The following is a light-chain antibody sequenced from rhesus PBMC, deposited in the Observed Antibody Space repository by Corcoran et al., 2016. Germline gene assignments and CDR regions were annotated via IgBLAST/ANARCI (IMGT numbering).Light chain of an antibody. CDR2: GAS. V-gene: IGKV3-24*04. CDR1: QSVSSY. Sequence: EIVMTQSPATLALSPGERATLSCRASQSVSSYLAWYQQKPGQAPRLLIYGASSRATGIPDRFSGSGSGTEFTRTTSSLEPEDVGVYFCLQSSNWPWTFGQGTKVEIK. J-gene: IGKJ1*01. CDR3: LQSSNWPWT.